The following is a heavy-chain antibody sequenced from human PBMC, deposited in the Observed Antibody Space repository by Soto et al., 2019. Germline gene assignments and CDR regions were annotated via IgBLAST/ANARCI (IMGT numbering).Heavy chain of an antibody. CDR1: GFTFSSYS. CDR2: ISSSSSYI. CDR3: AGSAVTPSWYFDL. D-gene: IGHD4-17*01. V-gene: IGHV3-21*01. J-gene: IGHJ2*01. Sequence: PVGSLRLSCAASGFTFSSYSMNWVRQAPGKGLEWVSSISSSSSYIYYADSVKGRFTISRDNAKNSLYLQMNSLRAEDTAVYYCAGSAVTPSWYFDLWGRGTLVTVSS.